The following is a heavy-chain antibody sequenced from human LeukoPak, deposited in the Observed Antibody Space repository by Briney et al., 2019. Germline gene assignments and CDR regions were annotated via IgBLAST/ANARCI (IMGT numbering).Heavy chain of an antibody. CDR3: ARRNRGYCSSTSCYGGYYYYYYMDV. CDR2: IYNSGTT. CDR1: AGSISSYY. V-gene: IGHV4-59*12. D-gene: IGHD2-2*01. Sequence: PSETLSLTCTVSAGSISSYYWSWVRQPPGKGLEWIGYIYNSGTTTFNPSLKSRDTISVDTSKNQFSLKLSSVTAADTAVYYCARRNRGYCSSTSCYGGYYYYYYMDVWGKGTTVTISS. J-gene: IGHJ6*03.